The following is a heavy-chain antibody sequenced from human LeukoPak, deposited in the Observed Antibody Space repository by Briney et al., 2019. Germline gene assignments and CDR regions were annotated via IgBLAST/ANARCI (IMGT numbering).Heavy chain of an antibody. CDR1: GGSFSGYY. CDR2: INHSGST. CDR3: ARDPYGSGSYAPSYYYYGMDV. J-gene: IGHJ6*02. Sequence: SETLSLTCAVYGGSFSGYYWSCIRQPPGKGLEWIGEINHSGSTNYNPSLKSRVTISVDTSKNQFSLKLSSVTAADTAVYYCARDPYGSGSYAPSYYYYGMDVWGQGTTVTVSS. D-gene: IGHD3-10*01. V-gene: IGHV4-34*01.